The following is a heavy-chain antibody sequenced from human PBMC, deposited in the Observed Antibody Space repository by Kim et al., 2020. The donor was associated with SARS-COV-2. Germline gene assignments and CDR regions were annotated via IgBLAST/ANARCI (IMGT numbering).Heavy chain of an antibody. J-gene: IGHJ3*02. V-gene: IGHV3-53*01. CDR2: T. CDR3: AKVKSNAFDI. Sequence: TYYADDVKGRFTISRDNSKNTLYLQMNSLRAEDTAVYYCAKVKSNAFDIWGQGTMVTVSS.